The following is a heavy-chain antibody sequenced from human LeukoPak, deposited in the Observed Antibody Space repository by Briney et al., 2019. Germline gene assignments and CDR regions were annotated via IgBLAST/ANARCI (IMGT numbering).Heavy chain of an antibody. D-gene: IGHD2-15*01. Sequence: SETLSLTCTVSGGSISSYYWSWIRQPPGKGLEWIGYIYYSGSTNYNPSLKSRVTISVDTSKNQFSLKLSSVTAADRAVYYCATQPGKAAFFDYWGQGTLVTVSS. CDR1: GGSISSYY. V-gene: IGHV4-59*01. CDR3: ATQPGKAAFFDY. J-gene: IGHJ4*02. CDR2: IYYSGST.